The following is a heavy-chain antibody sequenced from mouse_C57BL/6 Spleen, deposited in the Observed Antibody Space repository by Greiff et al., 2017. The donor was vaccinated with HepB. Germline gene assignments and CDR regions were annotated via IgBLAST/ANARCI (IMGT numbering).Heavy chain of an antibody. D-gene: IGHD1-1*01. V-gene: IGHV1-58*01. Sequence: EVQLQQSGAELVRPGSSVKMSCKTSGYTFTSYGINWVKQRPGQGLEWIGYIYIGNGYTEYNEKFKGKATLTSDTSSSTAYMQLSSLTSEDSAIYICARTPPMYYYGSSYGMDYWGQGTTLTVSS. CDR3: ARTPPMYYYGSSYGMDY. CDR2: IYIGNGYT. CDR1: GYTFTSYG. J-gene: IGHJ2*01.